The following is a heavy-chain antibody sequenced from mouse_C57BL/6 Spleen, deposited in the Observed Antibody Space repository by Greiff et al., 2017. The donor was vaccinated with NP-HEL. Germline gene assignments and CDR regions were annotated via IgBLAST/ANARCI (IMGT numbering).Heavy chain of an antibody. CDR2: INLNNGGT. V-gene: IGHV1-22*01. D-gene: IGHD4-1*01. CDR3: ARYWHWYFDV. CDR1: GYTFTDYN. Sequence: EVKLQESGPELVKPGASVKMSCKASGYTFTDYNMHWVKQSHGKSLEWIGYINLNNGGTSYNQKFKGKATLTVNKSSSTAYMELRSLTSEDSAVYYCARYWHWYFDVWGTGTTVTVSS. J-gene: IGHJ1*03.